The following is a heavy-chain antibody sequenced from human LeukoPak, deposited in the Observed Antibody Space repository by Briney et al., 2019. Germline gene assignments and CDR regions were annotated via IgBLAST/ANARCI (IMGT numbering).Heavy chain of an antibody. J-gene: IGHJ4*02. CDR2: IYSGGNT. Sequence: GGSLRLSCTASGFTVSSNSWSWVRQAPGKGLEWVSFIYSGGNTHYSDSVKGRFTISRDNSKNTLYLEVISLTAEDTAVYYCAKDDAWLRFGEWSQGTLVTVSS. D-gene: IGHD3-10*01. CDR3: AKDDAWLRFGE. CDR1: GFTVSSNS. V-gene: IGHV3-53*01.